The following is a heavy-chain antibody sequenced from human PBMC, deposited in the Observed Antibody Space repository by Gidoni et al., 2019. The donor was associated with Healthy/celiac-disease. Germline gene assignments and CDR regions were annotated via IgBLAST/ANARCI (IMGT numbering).Heavy chain of an antibody. J-gene: IGHJ4*02. D-gene: IGHD6-19*01. CDR3: ARLGVGSGWFPKYYFDY. Sequence: QVQLVQSGAEVKKPGASVKVSCKASGYPFTSYAMHWVRQAPGQRLEWMGWINAGNGNTKYSQKFQGRVTITRDTSASTAYMELSSLRSEDTAVYYCARLGVGSGWFPKYYFDYWGQGTLVTVSS. CDR1: GYPFTSYA. CDR2: INAGNGNT. V-gene: IGHV1-3*01.